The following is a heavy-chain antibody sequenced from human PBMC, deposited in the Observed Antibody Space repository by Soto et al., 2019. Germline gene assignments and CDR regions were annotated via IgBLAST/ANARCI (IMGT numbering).Heavy chain of an antibody. CDR2: IYYSGST. CDR1: GGSISSSNYY. V-gene: IGHV4-39*07. D-gene: IGHD6-19*01. J-gene: IGHJ6*02. CDR3: AIDFTDSSGPTLGMGV. Sequence: SETLSLSCTVSGGSISSSNYYWGWIRQPPGKGREWIGSIYYSGSTYYNPSLKSRVTISVDTSKNQFSLKLSSVTAADTAVYYCAIDFTDSSGPTLGMGVWGQGTTVT.